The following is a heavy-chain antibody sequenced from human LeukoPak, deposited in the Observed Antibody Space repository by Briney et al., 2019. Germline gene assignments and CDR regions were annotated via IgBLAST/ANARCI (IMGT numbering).Heavy chain of an antibody. V-gene: IGHV3-72*01. J-gene: IGHJ6*03. Sequence: GGSLRLSCPASGFTFDDYGMSWVRQAPGKGLELVACTSHRAHSYTTKYAAYVKGRFTVSRGNSKSSLYLQMNSLTTEDTAVYYCARVVWGIFYANYYYMDVWGKGTTVIVSS. CDR1: GFTFDDYG. CDR3: ARVVWGIFYANYYYMDV. D-gene: IGHD2/OR15-2a*01. CDR2: TSHRAHSYTT.